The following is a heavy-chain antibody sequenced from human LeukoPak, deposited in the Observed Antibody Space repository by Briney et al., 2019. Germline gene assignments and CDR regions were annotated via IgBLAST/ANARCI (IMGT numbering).Heavy chain of an antibody. CDR2: ISGSGGST. J-gene: IGHJ4*02. Sequence: PGGSLGLSCAASGFTFSSYAMSWVRQAPGKGLEWVSAISGSGGSTYYADSGKGRFTISRDNSKNTLYLQMNSLRAEDTAVYYCAKEGVGGFYYDSSGYYYFDYWGQGTLVTVSS. CDR3: AKEGVGGFYYDSSGYYYFDY. D-gene: IGHD3-22*01. CDR1: GFTFSSYA. V-gene: IGHV3-23*01.